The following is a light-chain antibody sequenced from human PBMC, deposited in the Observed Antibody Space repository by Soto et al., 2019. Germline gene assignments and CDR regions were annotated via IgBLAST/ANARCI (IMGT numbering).Light chain of an antibody. Sequence: EILLTQSPGTLSLSQRERSTLXXRASQTISSSYLAWYQQKPGQAPRLXXYGMSRRATGIPDRFSGSGSGTDFTLTITRLEPEDFAVYYCQQYVTTSPRTFGQGTKVDIK. J-gene: IGKJ1*01. CDR2: GMS. V-gene: IGKV3-20*01. CDR1: QTISSSY. CDR3: QQYVTTSPRT.